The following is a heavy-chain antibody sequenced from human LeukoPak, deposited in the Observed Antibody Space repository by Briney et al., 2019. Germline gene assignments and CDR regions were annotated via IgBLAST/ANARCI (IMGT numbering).Heavy chain of an antibody. J-gene: IGHJ4*02. CDR2: ISIDGNNK. CDR1: GITFSSYG. Sequence: PGGSLRLSCAASGITFSSYGMHWVRQAPGKGLEWVAVISIDGNNKYYGDSVKGRFTISRDNSKGTLYLQINSLRPEDTAVYYCAKDQSQWGQGTLVIVSS. V-gene: IGHV3-30*18. CDR3: AKDQSQ.